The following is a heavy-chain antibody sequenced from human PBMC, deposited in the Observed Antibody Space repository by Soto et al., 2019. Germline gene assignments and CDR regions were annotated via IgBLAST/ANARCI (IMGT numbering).Heavy chain of an antibody. V-gene: IGHV4-30-4*01. CDR3: ARDRLPIWGGMDV. D-gene: IGHD5-18*01. CDR2: IYYSGST. Sequence: QVQLQESGPGLVKPSQSLSLTCSVSGGPISSSNYYWGWIRQPPGKGLEYIGYIYYSGSTYYNPSLKSRVTISVDTSKNQFSLRLTSVTAADTAVYFCARDRLPIWGGMDVWGQGTTVIVSS. CDR1: GGPISSSNYY. J-gene: IGHJ6*02.